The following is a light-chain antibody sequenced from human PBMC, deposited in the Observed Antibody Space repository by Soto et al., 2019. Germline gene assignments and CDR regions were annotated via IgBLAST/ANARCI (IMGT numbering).Light chain of an antibody. Sequence: DIQMTQSPSSLSASVGDRVTITCQASQDIRNYLNWYQQKPGKAPNLLIYDASNLRAGVPSRFSGSGSGTEFTFTISSLQPEDIATYYCQRYDHLPPLSVSGGTKVEIK. CDR3: QRYDHLPPLS. CDR1: QDIRNY. J-gene: IGKJ4*01. CDR2: DAS. V-gene: IGKV1-33*01.